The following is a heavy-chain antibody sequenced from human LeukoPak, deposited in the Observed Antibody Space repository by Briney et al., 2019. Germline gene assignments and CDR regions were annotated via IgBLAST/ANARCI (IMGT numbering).Heavy chain of an antibody. V-gene: IGHV4-30-4*01. CDR2: IYYSGST. CDR3: ARGLFHYDSSGYAEMNAFDI. CDR1: GGSISSGDYY. D-gene: IGHD3-22*01. J-gene: IGHJ3*02. Sequence: SQTLSLTCTVSGGSISSGDYYWSWIRQPPGKGLEWIGYIYYSGSTYYNPSLKSRVTISVDTSKNQFSLKLSSVTAADTAVYYCARGLFHYDSSGYAEMNAFDIWGQGTMVTVSS.